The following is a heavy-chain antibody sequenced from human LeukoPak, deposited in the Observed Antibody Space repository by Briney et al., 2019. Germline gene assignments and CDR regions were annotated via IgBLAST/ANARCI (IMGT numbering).Heavy chain of an antibody. Sequence: GGSLRLSCAASEFTFSSYAMSWVRQAPGKGLEWVSAITGSGDSGDRTYYADSVKGRFTISRDNSKNTLYLQMNSLRAEDTAVYYCAKHLGRGVRGVSPNLNWFDPWGQGTLVTVSS. J-gene: IGHJ5*02. CDR3: AKHLGRGVRGVSPNLNWFDP. CDR1: EFTFSSYA. CDR2: ITGSGDSGDRT. V-gene: IGHV3-23*01. D-gene: IGHD3-10*01.